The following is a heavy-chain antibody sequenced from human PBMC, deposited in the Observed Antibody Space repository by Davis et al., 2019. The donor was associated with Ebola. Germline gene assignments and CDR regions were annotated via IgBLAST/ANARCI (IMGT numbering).Heavy chain of an antibody. D-gene: IGHD1-26*01. CDR2: IGTAGDT. J-gene: IGHJ4*02. V-gene: IGHV3-13*01. Sequence: GGSLRLSCAASGFTFSTYDMHWVRQATGKGLEWVSVIGTAGDTYYPGSVKGRFTISRENAKNSLYLQMHSLRAEDTAVYYCAKDPRTTRLGAIFDYWGQGTLVTVSS. CDR3: AKDPRTTRLGAIFDY. CDR1: GFTFSTYD.